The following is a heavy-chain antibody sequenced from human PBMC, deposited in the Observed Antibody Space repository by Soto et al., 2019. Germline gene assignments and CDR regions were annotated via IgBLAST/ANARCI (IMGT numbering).Heavy chain of an antibody. CDR3: ASSYGSGYRAFDY. V-gene: IGHV1-69*02. CDR2: INPILSMS. Sequence: QVQLVQSGAEVKRPGSSVKVSCKASGDTFTFYSINWVRQAPGLGLEWMGRINPILSMSNYAQRFQGRVTMTADKSTSTAYMSSLRSEDTAIYCCASSYGSGYRAFDYWGQGALVTVSS. CDR1: GDTFTFYS. J-gene: IGHJ4*02. D-gene: IGHD3-10*01.